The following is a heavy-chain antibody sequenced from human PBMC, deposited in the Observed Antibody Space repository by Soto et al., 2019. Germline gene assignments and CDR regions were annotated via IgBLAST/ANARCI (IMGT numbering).Heavy chain of an antibody. V-gene: IGHV3-33*05. CDR3: ARLGTTGGLDV. Sequence: QVQLVESGGGVVQPGTSLRLSCVGSGFTFRRYVIHWVRQAPVKGLEWVALTSYDGSNNFYGDSVKGRFTISRHNSRNTVDLQMDSLRFEGMALYYCARLGTTGGLDVWGQGTLVSVSS. CDR2: TSYDGSNN. D-gene: IGHD3-16*01. CDR1: GFTFRRYV. J-gene: IGHJ4*02.